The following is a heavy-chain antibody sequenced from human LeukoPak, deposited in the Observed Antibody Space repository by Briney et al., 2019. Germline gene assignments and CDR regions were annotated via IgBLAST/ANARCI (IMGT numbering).Heavy chain of an antibody. CDR1: GFTFDDYA. CDR2: IRNDGSII. J-gene: IGHJ4*02. V-gene: IGHV3-30*02. D-gene: IGHD6-19*01. CDR3: AKAKQGSGWYTFDY. Sequence: GGSLRLSCAASGFTFDDYAMHWVRQPPGKGLEWVAFIRNDGSIIYNADSVKGRFTISRDNSKNTLYLQMNSLRAEDTAVYYCAKAKQGSGWYTFDYWGQGTLVTVSS.